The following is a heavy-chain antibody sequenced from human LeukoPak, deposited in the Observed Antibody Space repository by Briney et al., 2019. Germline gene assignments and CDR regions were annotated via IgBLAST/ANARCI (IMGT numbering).Heavy chain of an antibody. J-gene: IGHJ4*02. V-gene: IGHV1-58*02. CDR1: GLTFTSSA. CDR3: ATGLRTSAYSKLDY. CDR2: IVVGSGNT. Sequence: ASVKVSFKASGLTFTSSAMQWVRQARGHRLEWIGWIVVGSGNTNYAQKFQERVTITTDMSTSTAYMELSSLRSEDTAVYYCATGLRTSAYSKLDYWGQGTLVTVSS. D-gene: IGHD3-3*01.